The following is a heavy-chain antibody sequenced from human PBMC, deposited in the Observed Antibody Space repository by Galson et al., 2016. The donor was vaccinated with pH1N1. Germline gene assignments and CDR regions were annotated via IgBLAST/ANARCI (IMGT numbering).Heavy chain of an antibody. CDR2: IIAIFRTA. Sequence: SVKVSCKASGGTFRSNAISWVRQAPGQGLEWMGGIIAIFRTANYAQKFQGRVTITADDFMSSAYMDLSRLTSEDTAVYYWATHRGYHLRDNLDYWGQGTLVTVSS. V-gene: IGHV1-69*13. D-gene: IGHD3-16*02. CDR3: ATHRGYHLRDNLDY. J-gene: IGHJ4*02. CDR1: GGTFRSNA.